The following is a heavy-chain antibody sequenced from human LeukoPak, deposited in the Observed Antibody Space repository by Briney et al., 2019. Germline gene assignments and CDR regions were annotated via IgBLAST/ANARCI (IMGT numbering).Heavy chain of an antibody. V-gene: IGHV3-23*01. D-gene: IGHD4-17*01. CDR2: ISGSGGST. CDR3: AKFIEYGDYGNDAFDI. Sequence: GGSLRLSCAASGITFSTYALSWVRQAPGKGLEWVSTISGSGGSTYYADSVKGRFTISRDNSKNTLYLQMNSLRAEDTAVYNCAKFIEYGDYGNDAFDIWGQGTMVTVSS. CDR1: GITFSTYA. J-gene: IGHJ3*02.